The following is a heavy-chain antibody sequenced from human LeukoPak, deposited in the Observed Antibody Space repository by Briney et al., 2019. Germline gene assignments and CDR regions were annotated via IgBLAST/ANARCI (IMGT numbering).Heavy chain of an antibody. CDR1: GGSISSGGYY. J-gene: IGHJ4*02. Sequence: SETLSLTCTVSGGSISSGGYYWSWLRQPPGKGLEWNGYIYHSGSTYYNPSLKSRVTISVDRSKNQYSLKLSSVTAADTAVYYCARCPGITGTGGIVDFWGQGTLVTVSS. CDR2: IYHSGST. V-gene: IGHV4-30-2*01. D-gene: IGHD1-20*01. CDR3: ARCPGITGTGGIVDF.